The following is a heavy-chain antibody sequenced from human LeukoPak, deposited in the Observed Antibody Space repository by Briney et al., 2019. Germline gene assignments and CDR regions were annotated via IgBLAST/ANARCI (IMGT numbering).Heavy chain of an antibody. J-gene: IGHJ4*02. Sequence: GGSLRLSXAASGFSFSNSGMSWVRQAAGKGLEWVSDISGSGTSTYYADSVKGRFTISRDNSNNTLHLHMTSLRVEDTALYYCAKGGWLQPNDYWGQGTLVTVSS. D-gene: IGHD5-24*01. CDR3: AKGGWLQPNDY. V-gene: IGHV3-23*01. CDR2: ISGSGTST. CDR1: GFSFSNSG.